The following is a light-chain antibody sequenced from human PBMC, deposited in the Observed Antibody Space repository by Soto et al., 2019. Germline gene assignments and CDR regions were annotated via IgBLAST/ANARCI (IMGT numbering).Light chain of an antibody. J-gene: IGKJ1*01. V-gene: IGKV3-15*01. CDR3: QQYNNWPPWT. CDR2: GAS. CDR1: QSVSSN. Sequence: EIVMTQSPATLSVSPGARATLSCRASQSVSSNLAWYQQKPGQAPRLLIYGASTRATGITARFSGSGSGTAFTLTISSLQSEDFAVYYCQQYNNWPPWTFGQGTKVEIK.